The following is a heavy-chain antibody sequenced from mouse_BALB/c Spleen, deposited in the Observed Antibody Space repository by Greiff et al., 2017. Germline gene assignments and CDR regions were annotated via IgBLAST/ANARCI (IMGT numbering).Heavy chain of an antibody. V-gene: IGHV1-80*01. Sequence: QVQLQQSGAELVRPGSSVKISCKASGYAFSSYWMNWVKQRPGQGLEWIGQIYPGDGDTNYNGKFKGKATLTADKSSSTAYMQLSSLTSEDSAVYFCARDYRYDDYAIDYWGQGTSVTVSS. J-gene: IGHJ4*01. CDR3: ARDYRYDDYAIDY. CDR2: IYPGDGDT. CDR1: GYAFSSYW. D-gene: IGHD2-14*01.